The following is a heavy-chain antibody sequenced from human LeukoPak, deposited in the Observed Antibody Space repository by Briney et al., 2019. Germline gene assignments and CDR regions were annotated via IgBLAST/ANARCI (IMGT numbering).Heavy chain of an antibody. D-gene: IGHD4/OR15-4a*01. V-gene: IGHV4-34*01. CDR1: GGSFSGCY. Sequence: SETLSLTCAVYGGSFSGCYWSWIRQPPGKGLEWIGEINHSGSTNYNPSLKSRVTISVDTSKNQFSLKLSSVTAADTAVYYCARVVRLSYFDYWGQGTLVTVSS. CDR3: ARVVRLSYFDY. CDR2: INHSGST. J-gene: IGHJ4*02.